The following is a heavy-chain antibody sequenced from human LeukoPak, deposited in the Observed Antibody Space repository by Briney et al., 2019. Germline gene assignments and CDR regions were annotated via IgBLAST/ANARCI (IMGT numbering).Heavy chain of an antibody. CDR2: ITSSSSDT. CDR3: ARDYDILTGYFRGGFDY. V-gene: IGHV3-11*05. Sequence: GGSLRLSCAASGFTFSDYYMSWIRQALGKGLEWISYITSSSSDTNYADSVKGRFTISRDNAKKSLYLQMNSLRAEDTAVYYCARDYDILTGYFRGGFDYWGQGTLATVSS. CDR1: GFTFSDYY. D-gene: IGHD3-9*01. J-gene: IGHJ4*02.